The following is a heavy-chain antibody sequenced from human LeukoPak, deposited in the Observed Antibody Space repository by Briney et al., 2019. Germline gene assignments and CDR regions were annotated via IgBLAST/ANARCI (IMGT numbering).Heavy chain of an antibody. V-gene: IGHV1-18*01. CDR1: GYTFTSYG. Sequence: ASVKVSCKASGYTFTSYGISWVRQAPGQGLEWMGWISAYNGNTNYAQKLQGRVTMTTDTSTSTAYMELRSLRSDDTAVYYCAREYYDMLTGANWFDPGSQGTLVTVSS. CDR3: AREYYDMLTGANWFDP. J-gene: IGHJ5*02. CDR2: ISAYNGNT. D-gene: IGHD3-9*01.